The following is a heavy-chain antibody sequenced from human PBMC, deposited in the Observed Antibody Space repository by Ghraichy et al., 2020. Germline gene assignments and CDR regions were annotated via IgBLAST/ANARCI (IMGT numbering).Heavy chain of an antibody. V-gene: IGHV1-69*02. CDR1: GGTFSSYT. J-gene: IGHJ3*02. D-gene: IGHD3-22*01. CDR3: ARVGYYDSSGRLDAFDI. Sequence: SVKVSCKASGGTFSSYTISWVRQAPGQGLEWMGRIIPILGIANYAQKFQGRVTITADKSTSTAYMELSSLRSEDTAVYYCARVGYYDSSGRLDAFDIWGQGTMVTVSS. CDR2: IIPILGIA.